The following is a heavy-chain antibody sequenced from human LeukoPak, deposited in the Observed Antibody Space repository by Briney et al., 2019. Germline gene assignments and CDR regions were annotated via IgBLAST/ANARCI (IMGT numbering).Heavy chain of an antibody. CDR1: GFNFSNYG. CDR2: IRYDAINK. V-gene: IGHV3-30*02. CDR3: AKSYGGNFFDS. Sequence: PGGSLRLSCGASGFNFSNYGMHWVRQAPDKGLEWVSFIRYDAINKYYADSVKGRFTISRDNSKNTLYLESDSLRTEDTAVYYCAKSYGGNFFDSWGQGILVTVSS. J-gene: IGHJ4*02. D-gene: IGHD4-23*01.